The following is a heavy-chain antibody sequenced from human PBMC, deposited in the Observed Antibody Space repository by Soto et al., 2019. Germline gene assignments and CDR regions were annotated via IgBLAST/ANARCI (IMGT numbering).Heavy chain of an antibody. CDR3: ATTPGGAAY. CDR1: GFTFSTYT. V-gene: IGHV3-30*04. D-gene: IGHD2-15*01. Sequence: VHLVESGGGVVQPGRSLRLSCAASGFTFSTYTMHWVRQAPGKGLEWVADISYNGKYEYYADSVKGRFTISRDNSKSTLYLQMNSLTPEDTAVYYGATTPGGAAYWGQGTLVTVSS. J-gene: IGHJ4*02. CDR2: ISYNGKYE.